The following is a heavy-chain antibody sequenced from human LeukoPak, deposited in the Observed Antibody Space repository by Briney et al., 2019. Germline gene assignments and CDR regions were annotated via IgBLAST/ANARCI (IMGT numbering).Heavy chain of an antibody. CDR3: ARESEIRFLEWLFVFDY. J-gene: IGHJ4*02. CDR1: GFIFSDYY. D-gene: IGHD3-3*01. CDR2: ISNTGSAI. Sequence: PGESLRLSCAASGFIFSDYYMSWIRQPPGKGLEWISYISNTGSAIYYADSVKGRFTISRDNAKNSLYLQMNSLRAEDTAVYYCARESEIRFLEWLFVFDYWGQGTLVTVSS. V-gene: IGHV3-11*04.